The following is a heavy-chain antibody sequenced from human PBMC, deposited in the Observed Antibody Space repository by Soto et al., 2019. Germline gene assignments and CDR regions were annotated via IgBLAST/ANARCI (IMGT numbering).Heavy chain of an antibody. CDR1: GFTFRSHA. Sequence: QVQLVESGGGVVQPGRSLRLSCAASGFTFRSHAMHWVRQAPGKGLEWVAVISYDGSTKYYADSVKGRFTISRDNSNNTLYLQMNSLRAEDTAVYYCARGSCGIFCFFYFDYGGQGTLVTVSS. J-gene: IGHJ4*02. D-gene: IGHD1-26*01. CDR3: ARGSCGIFCFFYFDY. V-gene: IGHV3-30-3*01. CDR2: ISYDGSTK.